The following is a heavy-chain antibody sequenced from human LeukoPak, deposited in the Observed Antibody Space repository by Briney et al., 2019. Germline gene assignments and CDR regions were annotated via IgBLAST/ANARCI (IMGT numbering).Heavy chain of an antibody. CDR3: TRKNWNRGNWFDS. J-gene: IGHJ5*01. V-gene: IGHV1-8*01. Sequence: GASVKVSCKASGYSFISYDINWVRQATGQGLEWMGWTNPSSGNTGYVQEFQGRVTMTSNTSINTAYMELSGLRSEDTAVYYCTRKNWNRGNWFDSWGQGALVTVAS. CDR2: TNPSSGNT. CDR1: GYSFISYD. D-gene: IGHD1-1*01.